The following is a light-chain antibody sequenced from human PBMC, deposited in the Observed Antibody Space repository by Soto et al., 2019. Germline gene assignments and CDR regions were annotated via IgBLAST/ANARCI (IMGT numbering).Light chain of an antibody. CDR3: QHHLETPLA. CDR1: QSIFSRYSNKNY. CDR2: GAS. J-gene: IGKJ4*01. V-gene: IGKV4-1*01. Sequence: IVMTQSPDSLAVSLGERATLRCRSSQSIFSRYSNKNYLAWYHQNPGPPPKLLINGASIREPGVPDRFSGSGFGAYFHLTITNLQAEDVGFYCCQHHLETPLAFGGGTQVEI.